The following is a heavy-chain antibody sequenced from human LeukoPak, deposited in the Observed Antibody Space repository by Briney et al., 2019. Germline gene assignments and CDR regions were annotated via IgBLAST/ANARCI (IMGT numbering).Heavy chain of an antibody. CDR3: AKGADYGDYTYFDY. J-gene: IGHJ4*02. CDR1: GFTFSSYA. D-gene: IGHD4-17*01. V-gene: IGHV3-30*18. Sequence: GGSLRLSCAASGFTFSSYAMSWVRQAPGKGLEWVAVISYDGSNKYYVDSVKGRLTISRDNSKNTLYLQMNSLRAEDTAVYYCAKGADYGDYTYFDYWGQGTLVTVSS. CDR2: ISYDGSNK.